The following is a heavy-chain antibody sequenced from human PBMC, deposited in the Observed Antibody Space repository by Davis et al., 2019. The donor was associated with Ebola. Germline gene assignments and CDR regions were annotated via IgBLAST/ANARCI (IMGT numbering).Heavy chain of an antibody. V-gene: IGHV4-39*01. CDR3: ARSPWGKYYYWYFEL. D-gene: IGHD7-27*01. CDR1: GGSIRSNYY. CDR2: IFSRGST. J-gene: IGHJ2*01. Sequence: MPSETLSLTCAVSGGSIRSNYYWAWIRQPPGKGLDWIGSIFSRGSTYYDPSLKSRVTMSVNTSTNQFSLRLATVTVAETAVYYCARSPWGKYYYWYFELWDRGALVTVSS.